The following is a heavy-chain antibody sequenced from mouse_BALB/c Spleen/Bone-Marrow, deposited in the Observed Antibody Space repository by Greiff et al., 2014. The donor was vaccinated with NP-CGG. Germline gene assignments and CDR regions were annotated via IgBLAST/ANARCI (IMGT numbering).Heavy chain of an antibody. CDR3: SIYYYGSSYAMDY. D-gene: IGHD1-1*01. V-gene: IGHV14-3*02. Sequence: VQLKQSGAELVKPGASVKLSCTASGFNIKDTYMHWVKQRPEQGLEWIGRIDPANGNTKYDPKFQGKATITADTSSNTAYLQLSSLTSEDLGVYYWSIYYYGSSYAMDYWGQGTSVTFSA. CDR1: GFNIKDTY. CDR2: IDPANGNT. J-gene: IGHJ4*01.